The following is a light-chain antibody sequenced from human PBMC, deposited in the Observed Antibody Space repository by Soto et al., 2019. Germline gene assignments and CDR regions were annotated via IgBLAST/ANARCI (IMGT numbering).Light chain of an antibody. CDR2: WAS. V-gene: IGKV4-1*01. CDR1: QSIVYNSNNKNY. J-gene: IGKJ2*01. CDR3: QQYYSTPYT. Sequence: DIVMTQSPDSLAVSLGERATINCKSSQSIVYNSNNKNYLAWYQQKPGQPPKLLIYWASTRESGVHDRFSGSGSGTDFTLTISSLQAEDVAVYYCQQYYSTPYTFGQGTKLQIK.